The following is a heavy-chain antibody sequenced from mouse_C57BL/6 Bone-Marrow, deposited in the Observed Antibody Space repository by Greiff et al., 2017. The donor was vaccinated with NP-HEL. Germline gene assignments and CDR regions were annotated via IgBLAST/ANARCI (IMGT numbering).Heavy chain of an antibody. CDR2: IDPSDSYT. D-gene: IGHD2-3*01. CDR3: AREGWLLPYAMDY. J-gene: IGHJ4*01. CDR1: GYTFTSYW. Sequence: QVQLQQPGAELVKPGASVKLSCKASGYTFTSYWMQWVKQRPGQGLEWIGEIDPSDSYTNYNQKFKGKSTLTVDTSSSTAYMQLSSLTSEDSAVYYCAREGWLLPYAMDYWGQGTSVTVSS. V-gene: IGHV1-50*01.